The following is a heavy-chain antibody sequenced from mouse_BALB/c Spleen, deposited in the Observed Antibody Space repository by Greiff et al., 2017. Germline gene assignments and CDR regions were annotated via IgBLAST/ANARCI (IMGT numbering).Heavy chain of an antibody. CDR2: ISSGSSTI. J-gene: IGHJ4*01. Sequence: DVKLVESGGGLVQPGGSRKLSCAASGFTFSSFGMHWVRQAPEKGLEWVAYISSGSSTIYYADTVKGRFTISRDNPKNTLFLQMTSLRSEDTAMYYCAREGSPRAMDYWGQGTSVTVSS. V-gene: IGHV5-17*02. CDR3: AREGSPRAMDY. CDR1: GFTFSSFG.